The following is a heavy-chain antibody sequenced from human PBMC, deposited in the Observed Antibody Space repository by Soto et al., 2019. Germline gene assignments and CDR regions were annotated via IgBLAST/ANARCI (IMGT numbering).Heavy chain of an antibody. CDR3: AREGPRFGVYYYYYGMDV. CDR1: GYTFTGYY. J-gene: IGHJ6*02. Sequence: ASVKVSCKASGYTFTGYYMHWVRQAPGQGLEWMGWINPNSGGTNYAQKFQGRVTMTRDTSISTAYMELSRLRSDDTAVYYCAREGPRFGVYYYYYGMDVWGQGTTVTVSS. V-gene: IGHV1-2*02. D-gene: IGHD3-10*01. CDR2: INPNSGGT.